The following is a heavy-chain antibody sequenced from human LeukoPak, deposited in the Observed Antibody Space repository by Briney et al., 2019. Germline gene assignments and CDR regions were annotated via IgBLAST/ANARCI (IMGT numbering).Heavy chain of an antibody. D-gene: IGHD3-22*01. Sequence: SETLSPTCAVSGGSISSSNWWSWVRQPPGKGLEWIGEIYHSGSTNYNPSLKSRVTISVDKSKNQFSLKLSSVTAADTAVYYCARGNVKYSSGYYSGTYYFDYWGQGTLVTVSS. V-gene: IGHV4-4*02. CDR3: ARGNVKYSSGYYSGTYYFDY. CDR1: GGSISSSNW. J-gene: IGHJ4*02. CDR2: IYHSGST.